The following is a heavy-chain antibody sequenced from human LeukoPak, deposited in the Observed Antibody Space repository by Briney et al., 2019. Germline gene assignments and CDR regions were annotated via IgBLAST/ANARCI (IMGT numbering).Heavy chain of an antibody. CDR1: GFTFSGSA. CDR2: IRSKANSYAT. CDR3: TTSVGYYYDSSGPSSNAEDAFDI. Sequence: SGGSLRLSCAASGFTFSGSAMHWVRQASGKGLEWVGRIRSKANSYATAYAASVKGRFTISRDDSKNTAYLQMNSLKTEDTAVYYCTTSVGYYYDSSGPSSNAEDAFDIWGQGTMVTVSS. J-gene: IGHJ3*02. V-gene: IGHV3-73*01. D-gene: IGHD3-22*01.